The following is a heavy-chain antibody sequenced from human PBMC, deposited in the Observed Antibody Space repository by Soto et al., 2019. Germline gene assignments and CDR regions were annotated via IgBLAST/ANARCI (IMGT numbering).Heavy chain of an antibody. Sequence: SETLSLTCAVYGGSFSGYYWSWIRQPPGKGLEWIGEINHSGSTNYNPSLKSRVTISVDASKNQFSLKLSSVTAADTAVYYCAREYGSSGIDYWGQGTLVTVSS. CDR1: GGSFSGYY. D-gene: IGHD6-6*01. J-gene: IGHJ4*02. CDR2: INHSGST. V-gene: IGHV4-34*01. CDR3: AREYGSSGIDY.